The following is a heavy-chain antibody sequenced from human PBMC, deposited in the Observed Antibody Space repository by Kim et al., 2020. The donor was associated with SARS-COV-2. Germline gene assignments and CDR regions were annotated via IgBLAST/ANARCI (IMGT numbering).Heavy chain of an antibody. CDR2: ISYDGSNK. J-gene: IGHJ4*02. CDR3: AREFSSGWYAPLSY. Sequence: GGSLRLSCAASGFTFSSYAMHWVRQAPGKGLEWVAVISYDGSNKYYADSVKGRLTISRDNSKNTLYLQMNSLRAEDTAVYYCAREFSSGWYAPLSYWGQGTLVTVSS. CDR1: GFTFSSYA. D-gene: IGHD6-19*01. V-gene: IGHV3-30*04.